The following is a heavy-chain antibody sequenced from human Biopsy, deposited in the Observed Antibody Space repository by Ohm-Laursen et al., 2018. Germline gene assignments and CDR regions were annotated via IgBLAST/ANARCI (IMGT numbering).Heavy chain of an antibody. Sequence: SLRLSCAASGFTVSSNYVSWVRQAPGMGLEWVSVIYTGDITSYADSVKGRFTISRDISRNALYLHMNSLRAEDRGVYYCVRGLADGVHLNWGQGTLVAVSS. CDR2: IYTGDIT. J-gene: IGHJ4*02. V-gene: IGHV3-66*01. CDR3: VRGLADGVHLN. CDR1: GFTVSSNY. D-gene: IGHD4-17*01.